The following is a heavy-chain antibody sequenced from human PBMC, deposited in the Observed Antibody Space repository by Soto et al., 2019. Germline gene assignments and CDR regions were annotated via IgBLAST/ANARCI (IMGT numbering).Heavy chain of an antibody. J-gene: IGHJ4*02. CDR2: ISYDGSNQ. D-gene: IGHD3-22*01. Sequence: QVQLVESGGGVVQPGKSLRLSCAASGFTFRNYAMHWVRQVRQAPGQGLEWVAVISYDGSNQFYADSVKGRFTISRDDSKNTLYLQMNSLRADDTAAYYCARDDYASTGRNSGFDYWGQGTLVTVSS. V-gene: IGHV3-30-3*01. CDR3: ARDDYASTGRNSGFDY. CDR1: GFTFRNYA.